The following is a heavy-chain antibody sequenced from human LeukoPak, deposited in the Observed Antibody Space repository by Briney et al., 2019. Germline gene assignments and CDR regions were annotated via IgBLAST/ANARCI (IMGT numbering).Heavy chain of an antibody. Sequence: GGSLRLSCATSGFTFSSYSMNWVRQAPGKGLEWVSSISSSSSYIYYADSVKGRFTISRDNAKNTLYLQMSSLRAEDTALYYCARARHYYDSRGYSYWFDYWGQGTLVTVSS. J-gene: IGHJ4*02. V-gene: IGHV3-21*01. CDR2: ISSSSSYI. CDR1: GFTFSSYS. CDR3: ARARHYYDSRGYSYWFDY. D-gene: IGHD3-22*01.